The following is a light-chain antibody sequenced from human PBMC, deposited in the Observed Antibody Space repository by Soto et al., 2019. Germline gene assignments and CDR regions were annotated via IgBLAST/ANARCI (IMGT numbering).Light chain of an antibody. J-gene: IGKJ1*01. V-gene: IGKV1-5*03. CDR1: QSISVW. Sequence: DIHMTQSPSTLSASVGDRVTITCRASQSISVWLAWYQQKPGKAPNLLIYKTSSLETGVPSRFSGSGSGTEFTLTISSLQPDDFATYYCQHYKDYSWTFGQGTKVEI. CDR3: QHYKDYSWT. CDR2: KTS.